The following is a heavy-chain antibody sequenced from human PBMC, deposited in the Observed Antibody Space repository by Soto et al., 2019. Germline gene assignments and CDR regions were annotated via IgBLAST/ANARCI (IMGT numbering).Heavy chain of an antibody. Sequence: GGSLRLSCAASGFTFTTYHMHWVRQAPDKGLEWVAVMRYDGRSKYYTDSVKGRFTISRDNSKNTLYLQMSSLRVEDTAVCYWAREDDYGDAFDIWGQGTMVTVSS. CDR2: MRYDGRSK. V-gene: IGHV3-33*01. CDR3: AREDDYGDAFDI. CDR1: GFTFTTYH. J-gene: IGHJ3*02. D-gene: IGHD4-17*01.